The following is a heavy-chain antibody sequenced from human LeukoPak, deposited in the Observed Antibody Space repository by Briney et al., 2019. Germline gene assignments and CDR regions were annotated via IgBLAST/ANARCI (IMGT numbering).Heavy chain of an antibody. CDR2: ISSIGST. V-gene: IGHV4-59*11. J-gene: IGHJ3*01. CDR1: DDSFSTPY. Sequence: SETLSLTCSVSDDSFSTPYWTWIRHPPRKGLEWIRYISSIGSTNYNPSLKSRVTITVDTSKKQFSLKMTSVTAADTAVYYCARDPTTVTKGFDVWGQGTMVTVSS. D-gene: IGHD4-17*01. CDR3: ARDPTTVTKGFDV.